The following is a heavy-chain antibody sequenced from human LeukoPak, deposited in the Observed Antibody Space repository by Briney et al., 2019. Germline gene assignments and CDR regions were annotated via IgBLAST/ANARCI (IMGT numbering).Heavy chain of an antibody. CDR2: IYYSGST. CDR3: ARVGPAAVAGSPAPPKRCFDY. Sequence: SETLSLTCTVSGGSISSYYWSWIRQPPGKGLEWIGYIYYSGSTNYNPSLKSRVTISVDTSKNQFSLKLSSVTAADTAVYYCARVGPAAVAGSPAPPKRCFDYWGQGTLVTVSS. D-gene: IGHD6-19*01. CDR1: GGSISSYY. V-gene: IGHV4-59*12. J-gene: IGHJ4*02.